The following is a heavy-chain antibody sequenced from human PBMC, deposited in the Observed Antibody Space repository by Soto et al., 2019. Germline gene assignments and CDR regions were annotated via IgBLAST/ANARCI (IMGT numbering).Heavy chain of an antibody. D-gene: IGHD3-3*01. J-gene: IGHJ6*03. CDR3: ARRHTIFGVVTPNYYYYMDV. CDR1: GYTFTSYY. CDR2: INPSGGST. Sequence: QVQLVQSGAEVKKPGASVKVSCKASGYTFTSYYMHWVRQAPGQGLEWMGIINPSGGSTSYAQKFQGRVTMTRDTSTSTVYMELSSLRSEDTAVYYCARRHTIFGVVTPNYYYYMDVWGKGTTVTVSS. V-gene: IGHV1-46*03.